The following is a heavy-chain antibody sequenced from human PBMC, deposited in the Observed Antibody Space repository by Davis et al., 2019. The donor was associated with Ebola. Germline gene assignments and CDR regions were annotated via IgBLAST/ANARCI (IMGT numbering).Heavy chain of an antibody. CDR1: GFTFTDYG. J-gene: IGHJ4*02. Sequence: GESLKISCVASGFTFTDYGIHWVRQAPGKGLEGVSIIWYDGSNKDYADSVKGRFTISRDNDKNTLYLQMNSLGAEDTGIYYCTRVTGYNKPIEYWGQGTLVTVSS. V-gene: IGHV3-33*01. CDR2: IWYDGSNK. D-gene: IGHD5-24*01. CDR3: TRVTGYNKPIEY.